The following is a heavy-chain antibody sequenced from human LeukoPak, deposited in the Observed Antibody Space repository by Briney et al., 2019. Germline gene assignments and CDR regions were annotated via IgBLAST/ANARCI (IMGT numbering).Heavy chain of an antibody. V-gene: IGHV4-31*02. D-gene: IGHD5/OR15-5a*01. J-gene: IGHJ6*02. CDR1: GFTFSSYA. CDR3: ARLDIVFYGMDV. CDR2: IYYSGST. Sequence: LRLSCAASGFTFSSYAMSWIRQHPGKGLEWIGYIYYSGSTYYNPSLKSRVTISVDTSKNQFSLKLSSVTAADTAVYYCARLDIVFYGMDVWGQGTTVTVSS.